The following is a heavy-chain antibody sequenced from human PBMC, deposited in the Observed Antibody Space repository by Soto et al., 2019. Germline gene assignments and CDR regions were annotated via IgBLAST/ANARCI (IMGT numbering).Heavy chain of an antibody. Sequence: GGSLRLSCAASGFTFSSYAMSWVRQAPGKGLEWVSAISGSGGSAYYADSVKGRFTISRDNSKNTLYLQMNSLRAEDTAVFYCAKDYGAGYKFLRAFDIWGQGTMVTVSS. D-gene: IGHD3-9*01. CDR1: GFTFSSYA. J-gene: IGHJ3*02. CDR2: ISGSGGSA. CDR3: AKDYGAGYKFLRAFDI. V-gene: IGHV3-23*01.